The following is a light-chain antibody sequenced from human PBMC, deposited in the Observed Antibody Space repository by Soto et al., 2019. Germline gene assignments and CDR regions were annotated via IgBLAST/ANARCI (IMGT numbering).Light chain of an antibody. CDR2: KAS. Sequence: DIQMTQSPSTLSASIGDRVTITCRASQNINTWLAWYQQQPGKAPRLLIYKASSLQSGVPSRFSGTGSGTEFTLTISSLKPDDFATYYCQQYKSYWTFGQGTKVDIK. V-gene: IGKV1-5*03. J-gene: IGKJ1*01. CDR3: QQYKSYWT. CDR1: QNINTW.